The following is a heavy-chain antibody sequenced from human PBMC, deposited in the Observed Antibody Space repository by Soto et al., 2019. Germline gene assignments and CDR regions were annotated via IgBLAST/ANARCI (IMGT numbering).Heavy chain of an antibody. J-gene: IGHJ4*02. D-gene: IGHD1-26*01. V-gene: IGHV3-23*01. CDR2: VSDSGGST. CDR3: AKDLGTNGVGATINY. CDR1: GFTFRSYA. Sequence: GGSLRLSCAASGFTFRSYAMIWVRQAPRKGLEWVSGVSDSGGSTNYADSVKGRFTVSRDNSKNTLYLQMDSLRAEDTAVYYCAKDLGTNGVGATINYWGQGTLVTVSS.